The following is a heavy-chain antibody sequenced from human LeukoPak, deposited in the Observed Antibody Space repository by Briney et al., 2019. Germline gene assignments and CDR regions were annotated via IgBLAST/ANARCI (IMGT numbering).Heavy chain of an antibody. Sequence: SETLSLTCAVYGGSFSGYYWSWIRQPPGKGLEWIGEINHSGSTNYNPSLKSRVTISVDTSKNQFSLKLSSVTAADTAVYYCAINRGGDDAFDIWGPGTMVTVSS. CDR1: GGSFSGYY. J-gene: IGHJ3*02. CDR3: AINRGGDDAFDI. D-gene: IGHD2-21*02. V-gene: IGHV4-34*01. CDR2: INHSGST.